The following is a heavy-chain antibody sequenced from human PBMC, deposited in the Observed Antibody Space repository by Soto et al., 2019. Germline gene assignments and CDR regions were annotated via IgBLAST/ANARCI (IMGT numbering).Heavy chain of an antibody. CDR2: TNPSDGST. CDR3: ARSYVTSRPIDF. D-gene: IGHD3-10*02. Sequence: QVQLVQSGAEVRKPGASVKVSCKASGYSLTSYDMHWVRQAPGQGLEWMGITNPSDGSTNYAQKFQGRVTMTSDTSTSTVYMEMSSLRSEDTAMYYCARSYVTSRPIDFWGQGTLVTVSS. J-gene: IGHJ4*02. V-gene: IGHV1-46*01. CDR1: GYSLTSYD.